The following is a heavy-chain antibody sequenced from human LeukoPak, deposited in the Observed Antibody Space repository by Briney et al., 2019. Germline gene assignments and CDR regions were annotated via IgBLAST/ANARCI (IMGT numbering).Heavy chain of an antibody. Sequence: GGSLRLSCAASGFTFSSYAMSWVRQAPGKGLEWVSAISGSGGSTYYADSVKGRFTISRDNSKNTLYLQMNRLRAEDTAVYYCAKDGWLRLYYFDYWGQGTLVTVSS. CDR2: ISGSGGST. D-gene: IGHD5-12*01. J-gene: IGHJ4*02. V-gene: IGHV3-23*01. CDR1: GFTFSSYA. CDR3: AKDGWLRLYYFDY.